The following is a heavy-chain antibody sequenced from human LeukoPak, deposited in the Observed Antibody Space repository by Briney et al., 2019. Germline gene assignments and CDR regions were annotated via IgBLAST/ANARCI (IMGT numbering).Heavy chain of an antibody. CDR1: GFTFISYW. CDR3: ARAYYDSSGYYHVGYFAY. J-gene: IGHJ4*02. V-gene: IGHV3-7*01. Sequence: GGALRLSCAASGFTFISYWRSWVRQAPGKGLEWVANIKQNGSEKYYVDAVKSRFTISRDNAKKSLYLQMNSLRAEGTAVYYCARAYYDSSGYYHVGYFAYWGQGPLVTVSS. CDR2: IKQNGSEK. D-gene: IGHD3-22*01.